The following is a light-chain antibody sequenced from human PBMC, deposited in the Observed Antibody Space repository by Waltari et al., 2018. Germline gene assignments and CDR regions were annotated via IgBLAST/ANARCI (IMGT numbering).Light chain of an antibody. V-gene: IGKV3-20*01. CDR3: QQYGSSPGT. CDR1: QSVSSSY. J-gene: IGKJ1*01. CDR2: GTS. Sequence: EFVLTQSPGTLSLSPGERATLSCRASQSVSSSYLAWYQQKPGQTPRLLIYGTSNRATGIPDRFSGSGSETDFTLTVSRLEPEDFAVYYCQQYGSSPGTFGQGTKVEIK.